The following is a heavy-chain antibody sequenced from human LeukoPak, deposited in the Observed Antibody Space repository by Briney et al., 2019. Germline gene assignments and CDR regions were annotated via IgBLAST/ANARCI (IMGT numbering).Heavy chain of an antibody. D-gene: IGHD3-16*02. V-gene: IGHV3-21*01. J-gene: IGHJ4*02. CDR3: ARDKILTTPTFGGVIVDY. CDR1: GFTVSNNY. CDR2: ISSSSSYI. Sequence: SGGSLRLSCVVSGFTVSNNYMSWVRQAPRKGLEWVSSISSSSSYIYYADSVKGRFTISRDNAKNSLYLQMNSLRAEDTAVYYCARDKILTTPTFGGVIVDYWGQGTLVTVSS.